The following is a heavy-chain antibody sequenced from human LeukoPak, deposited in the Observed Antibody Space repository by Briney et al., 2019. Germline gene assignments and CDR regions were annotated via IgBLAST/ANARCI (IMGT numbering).Heavy chain of an antibody. CDR2: INTNTGNP. CDR3: ASTGYCSSTSCRGFDY. D-gene: IGHD2-2*01. J-gene: IGHJ4*02. V-gene: IGHV7-4-1*02. Sequence: ASVKVSWKASGYTFTSYAMNWVRQAPGQGLEWMGWINTNTGNPTYAQGFTGRFVFSLDTSVSTAYLQISSLKAEDTAVYYCASTGYCSSTSCRGFDYWGQGTLVTVSS. CDR1: GYTFTSYA.